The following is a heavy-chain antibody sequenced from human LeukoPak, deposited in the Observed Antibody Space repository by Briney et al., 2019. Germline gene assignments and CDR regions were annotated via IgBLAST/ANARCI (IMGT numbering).Heavy chain of an antibody. V-gene: IGHV4-4*07. CDR3: ARATYYDILTGYYYFDY. Sequence: SETLSVTCTVSGDSISSYYWSWIRQPAGKGLEWIGRIYTSGSTNYNPSLKSRVTMSVDTSKNQFSLKLSSVTAADTAVYYCARATYYDILTGYYYFDYWGQGTLVTVSS. CDR2: IYTSGST. CDR1: GDSISSYY. J-gene: IGHJ4*02. D-gene: IGHD3-9*01.